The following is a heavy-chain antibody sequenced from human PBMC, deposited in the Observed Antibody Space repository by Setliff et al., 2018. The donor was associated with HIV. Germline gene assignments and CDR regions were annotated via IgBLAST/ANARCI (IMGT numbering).Heavy chain of an antibody. CDR1: GGSIDSGNYD. V-gene: IGHV4-61*02. CDR3: VRSGCNGNICYDSRGWLDS. J-gene: IGHJ5*01. CDR2: IYTRGST. D-gene: IGHD5-12*01. Sequence: SETLSLTCTVSGGSIDSGNYDWNWVRQPGGKGLEWIGRIYTRGSTKYSPTFESRVTMSLDTSKNQFSLNLRSVTAADTALYYCVRSGCNGNICYDSRGWLDSWGQGTQVTVTS.